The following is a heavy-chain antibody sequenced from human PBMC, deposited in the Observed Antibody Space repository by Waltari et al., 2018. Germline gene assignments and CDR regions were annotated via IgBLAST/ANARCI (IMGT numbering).Heavy chain of an antibody. J-gene: IGHJ4*02. CDR2: ISGSGGSK. CDR3: AKDWDWSSKAVVDY. D-gene: IGHD1-1*01. V-gene: IGHV3-23*01. CDR1: GFTFSSYA. Sequence: EVQLLESGGGLVQPGGSLSLSCAASGFTFSSYAMSWVRQAPGKGLEWVSAISGSGGSKYYADSVKGRFTISRDNSKNTLYLQMNSLRAEDTAVYYCAKDWDWSSKAVVDYWGQGTLVTVSS.